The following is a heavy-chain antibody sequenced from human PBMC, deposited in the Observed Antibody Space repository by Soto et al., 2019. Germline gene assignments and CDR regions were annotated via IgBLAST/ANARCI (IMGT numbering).Heavy chain of an antibody. CDR1: GYNFSNYW. D-gene: IGHD3-22*01. J-gene: IGHJ6*02. CDR3: ATTYYYDGSYYSSPYDMDV. Sequence: GESLKISCKGSGYNFSNYWITWVSQMPGKGLEWMGRIHPSDSYTNYSPSFQGHVTISADKSISTAYLQWSSLKASDTALYYCATTYYYDGSYYSSPYDMDVWGQGTTVTVSS. V-gene: IGHV5-10-1*01. CDR2: IHPSDSYT.